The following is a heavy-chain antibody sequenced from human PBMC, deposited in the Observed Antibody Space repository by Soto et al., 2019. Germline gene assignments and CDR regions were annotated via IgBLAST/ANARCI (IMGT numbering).Heavy chain of an antibody. CDR3: ARDRLGFRMDYYYGMDV. D-gene: IGHD7-27*01. CDR1: GFTFSSYG. Sequence: GGSLRLSCAASGFTFSSYGMHWVRQAPGKGLEWVAVIWYDGSNKYYADSVKGRFTISRDNSKNTLYLQMNSLRAEDTAVYYCARDRLGFRMDYYYGMDVWGQGTTVTVSS. J-gene: IGHJ6*02. V-gene: IGHV3-33*01. CDR2: IWYDGSNK.